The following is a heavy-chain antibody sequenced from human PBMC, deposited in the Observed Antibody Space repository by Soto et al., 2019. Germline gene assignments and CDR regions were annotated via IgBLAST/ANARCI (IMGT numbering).Heavy chain of an antibody. CDR3: ARVFYSRFDP. CDR1: GGTFSSYA. D-gene: IGHD6-13*01. J-gene: IGHJ5*02. Sequence: GASVKVSCKASGGTFSSYAISWVRQAPGQGLEWMGGIIPIFGTANYAQKFQGRVTITADESTSTAYMELSSLRSEDTAVYYCARVFYSRFDPWGQGTLVTVSS. V-gene: IGHV1-69*13. CDR2: IIPIFGTA.